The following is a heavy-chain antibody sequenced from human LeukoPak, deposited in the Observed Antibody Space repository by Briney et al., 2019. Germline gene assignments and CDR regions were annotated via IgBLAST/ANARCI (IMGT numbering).Heavy chain of an antibody. Sequence: SETLSLTCTVSGGSISSYCWSWIRQPAGKGLEWIGRIYTSGSTNYNPSLKSRVTMSVDTSKNQFSLKLSSVTAADTAVYYCASTYYDFWSGYRGGDFDYWGQGTLVTVSS. V-gene: IGHV4-4*07. J-gene: IGHJ4*02. CDR2: IYTSGST. D-gene: IGHD3-3*01. CDR3: ASTYYDFWSGYRGGDFDY. CDR1: GGSISSYC.